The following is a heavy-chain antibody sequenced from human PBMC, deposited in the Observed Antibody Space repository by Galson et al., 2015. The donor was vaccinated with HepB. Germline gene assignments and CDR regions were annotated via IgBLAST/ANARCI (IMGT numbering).Heavy chain of an antibody. CDR1: GFTVSSNY. V-gene: IGHV3-53*01. J-gene: IGHJ4*02. CDR2: IYSSGST. Sequence: SLRLSCAASGFTVSSNYMSWVRQAPGKGLEWVSVIYSSGSTYYADSVKGRFTISRDNSKNTLYLQMNSLRAEDTAVYYCARVRYYYGSGSPLGFDYWGQGTLVTVSS. D-gene: IGHD3-10*01. CDR3: ARVRYYYGSGSPLGFDY.